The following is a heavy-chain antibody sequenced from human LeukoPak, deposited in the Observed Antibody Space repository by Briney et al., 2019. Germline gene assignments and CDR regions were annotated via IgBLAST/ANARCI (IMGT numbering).Heavy chain of an antibody. CDR1: GYTFTGYY. CDR3: ARDLGSYRIGFDP. V-gene: IGHV1-2*02. CDR2: INPNSGGT. Sequence: ASVKVSFKASGYTFTGYYMHWVRQAPGQGLEWMGWINPNSGGTNYAQKFQGRVTMTRDTSISTAYMELSRLRSDDTAVYYCARDLGSYRIGFDPWGQGTLVTVSS. J-gene: IGHJ5*02. D-gene: IGHD3-16*02.